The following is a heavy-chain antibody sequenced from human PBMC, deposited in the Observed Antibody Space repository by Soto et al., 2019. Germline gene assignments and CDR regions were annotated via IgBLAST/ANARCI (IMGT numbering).Heavy chain of an antibody. J-gene: IGHJ4*02. D-gene: IGHD5-18*01. CDR3: ARLSVDTAMVPILDY. Sequence: PSETLSLTCTVSGGSISSYYWSWIRQPPGKGLEWIGYIYYSGSTNYNPSLKSRVTISVDTSKNQFSLKLSSVTAADTAVYYCARLSVDTAMVPILDYWGQGTLVTVSS. CDR1: GGSISSYY. CDR2: IYYSGST. V-gene: IGHV4-59*01.